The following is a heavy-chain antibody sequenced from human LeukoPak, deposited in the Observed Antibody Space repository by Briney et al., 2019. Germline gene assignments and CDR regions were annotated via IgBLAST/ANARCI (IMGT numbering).Heavy chain of an antibody. V-gene: IGHV1-69*05. CDR1: GGTFSSYA. D-gene: IGHD1-26*01. CDR3: ARVLGSGSYYDGGLDY. Sequence: SVKVSCKASGGTFSSYAISWVRQAPGQGLEWMGGIIPIFGTANYAQKFQGRVTITTDESTSTAYMELSSLRSEDTAVYYCARVLGSGSYYDGGLDYWGQGTLVTVSS. J-gene: IGHJ4*02. CDR2: IIPIFGTA.